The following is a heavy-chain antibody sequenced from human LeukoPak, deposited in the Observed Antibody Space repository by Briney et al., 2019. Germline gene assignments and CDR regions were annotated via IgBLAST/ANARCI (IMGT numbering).Heavy chain of an antibody. CDR1: GGSISSYY. D-gene: IGHD3-10*01. J-gene: IGHJ4*02. CDR3: ARGRGDGYVDY. CDR2: IYSSGST. Sequence: SETLSLTCTVSGGSISSYYWSWIRQPAGKGLEWIGRIYSSGSTNYNPSFQSRVTMSLDTSKSQFSLKLSSVTAADTAVYYCARGRGDGYVDYWGQGTLVTVSS. V-gene: IGHV4-4*07.